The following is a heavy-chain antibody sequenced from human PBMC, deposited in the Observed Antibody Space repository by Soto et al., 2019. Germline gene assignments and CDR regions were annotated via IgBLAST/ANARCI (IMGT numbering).Heavy chain of an antibody. CDR1: GFTFSSYS. CDR3: ARGSKDSYPGSRIFDF. D-gene: IGHD3-10*01. CDR2: IDSRSTSI. J-gene: IGHJ4*02. Sequence: EVQLVESGGGLVQPGGSLRLSCAASGFTFSSYSMNWVRQAPGKGLEWVSYIDSRSTSIFYADSVKGRFTISRDNSKKTLYLQMSSLRADDSAVYFCARGSKDSYPGSRIFDFWGRGTLVTVSS. V-gene: IGHV3-48*01.